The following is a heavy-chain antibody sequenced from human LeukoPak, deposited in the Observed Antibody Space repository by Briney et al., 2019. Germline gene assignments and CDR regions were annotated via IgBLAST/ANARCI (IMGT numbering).Heavy chain of an antibody. J-gene: IGHJ4*02. CDR2: IFPSGGEI. Sequence: GGSLRLSCAASGFTFSSYAMSWVRQPPGKGLEWVSSIFPSGGEIHYADSVRDRFTISRDNSKSTLSLQMNSLRAEDTAIYYCATYRQVLLPFESWGQGTLVTVSS. D-gene: IGHD2-8*02. CDR3: ATYRQVLLPFES. V-gene: IGHV3-23*01. CDR1: GFTFSSYA.